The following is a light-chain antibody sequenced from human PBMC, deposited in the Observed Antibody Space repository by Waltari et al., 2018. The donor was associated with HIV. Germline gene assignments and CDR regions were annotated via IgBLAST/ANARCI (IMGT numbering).Light chain of an antibody. CDR1: QSVANN. CDR3: QQYNNWPWFT. V-gene: IGKV3-15*01. CDR2: AAS. Sequence: DIVMTPSPVTLSVSPGKTATPSCRASQSVANNLPWYQQKPGQTPRLLIYAASTRATGISPRFSGSGSGTNFALTISSLQSEDVAFYYCQQYNNWPWFTFGQGTKVEIK. J-gene: IGKJ2*01.